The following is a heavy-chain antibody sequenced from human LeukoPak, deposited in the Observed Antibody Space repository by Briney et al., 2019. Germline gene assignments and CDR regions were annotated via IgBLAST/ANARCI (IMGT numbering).Heavy chain of an antibody. CDR2: IYANGLT. Sequence: PGGSLRLSCAASGFTVSGNYMSWVRQAPGKGPEWVSVIYANGLTYYADSVKGRFTISRDNSKNTLYLQMNSLRAEDTAVYYCARESNSGYYLSYWGQGTLVTVSS. CDR3: ARESNSGYYLSY. D-gene: IGHD3-22*01. CDR1: GFTVSGNY. V-gene: IGHV3-66*01. J-gene: IGHJ4*02.